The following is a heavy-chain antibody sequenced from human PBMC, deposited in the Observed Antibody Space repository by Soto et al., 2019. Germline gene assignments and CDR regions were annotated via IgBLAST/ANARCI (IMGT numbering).Heavy chain of an antibody. Sequence: GGSLRLSCAASGFTFSSYCMSWVRQAPGKGLEWVANIKQDGSEKYYVDSVKGRFTISRDNAKNSLYLQMNSLRAEDTAVYYCASHSQTFDAFDIWGQGTMVTVSS. J-gene: IGHJ3*02. CDR1: GFTFSSYC. V-gene: IGHV3-7*01. CDR3: ASHSQTFDAFDI. CDR2: IKQDGSEK.